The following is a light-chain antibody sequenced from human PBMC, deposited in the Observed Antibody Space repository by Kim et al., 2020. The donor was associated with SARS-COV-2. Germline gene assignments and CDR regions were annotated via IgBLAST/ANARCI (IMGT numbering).Light chain of an antibody. CDR3: QAWDSSTGV. J-gene: IGLJ3*02. CDR1: KLGDKY. Sequence: SVSPGQTASITCSGDKLGDKYVCWYQQKPGQSPVVVIYQDSKRPSGIPERFSGSNSGNTATLTISGTQAMDEADYYCQAWDSSTGVFGGGTQLTVL. CDR2: QDS. V-gene: IGLV3-1*01.